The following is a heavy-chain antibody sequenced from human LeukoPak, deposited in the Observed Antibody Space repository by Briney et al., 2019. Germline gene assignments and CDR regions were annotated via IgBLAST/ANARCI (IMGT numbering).Heavy chain of an antibody. J-gene: IGHJ4*02. CDR2: INPNSGGT. V-gene: IGHV1-2*02. Sequence: GASVKVSCKASGYTFTGYYMHWVRQAPGQGLEWMGWINPNSGGTNYAQKFQGRVTMTRDTSISTAYMELSRLRSDDTAVYYCARGGVDYCGGDCYTDYWGQGTLVTVSS. CDR3: ARGGVDYCGGDCYTDY. D-gene: IGHD2-21*02. CDR1: GYTFTGYY.